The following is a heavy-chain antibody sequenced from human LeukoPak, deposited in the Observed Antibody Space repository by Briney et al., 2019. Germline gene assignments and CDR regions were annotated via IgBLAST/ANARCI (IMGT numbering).Heavy chain of an antibody. J-gene: IGHJ1*01. Sequence: GGSLRLSCAASGFTVSSNYMNWVRQALGKGLEWVSVIYSGGSTYYADSVRGRFTISRDNSKNTLYLQMNSLRAEDTAVYYCARAPREDYYDSSGYYKEEYFQHWGQGTLVTVSS. V-gene: IGHV3-53*01. CDR1: GFTVSSNY. CDR3: ARAPREDYYDSSGYYKEEYFQH. D-gene: IGHD3-22*01. CDR2: IYSGGST.